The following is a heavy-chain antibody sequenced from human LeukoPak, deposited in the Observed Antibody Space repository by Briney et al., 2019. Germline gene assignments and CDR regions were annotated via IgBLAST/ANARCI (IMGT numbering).Heavy chain of an antibody. V-gene: IGHV4-59*11. CDR2: VSDSGST. J-gene: IGHJ6*03. D-gene: IGHD6-13*01. CDR1: GGSFSSHY. CDR3: ARTGSSWPLYYYYYMDV. Sequence: SETLSLTCAVSGGSFSSHYWSWIRQPPGKGLEWIGYVSDSGSTNYNPSLKSRVTVSVDTSKDQFSLKLTSVTAADTAVYYCARTGSSWPLYYYYYMDVWGKGTTVTVSS.